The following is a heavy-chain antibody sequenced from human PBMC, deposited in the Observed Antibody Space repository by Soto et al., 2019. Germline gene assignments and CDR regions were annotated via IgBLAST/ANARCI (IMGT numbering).Heavy chain of an antibody. Sequence: QVQLVQSGAEVKKPGSSVKVSCKASGGTFSSYTISWVRQAPGQGLEWMGRIIPILGIANYAQKFQGRVTITADKSTSTAYMELSILRSEDTAVYYCARDRRVHNWNFDAFDIWGQGTMVTVSS. J-gene: IGHJ3*02. CDR3: ARDRRVHNWNFDAFDI. CDR2: IIPILGIA. D-gene: IGHD1-1*01. V-gene: IGHV1-69*08. CDR1: GGTFSSYT.